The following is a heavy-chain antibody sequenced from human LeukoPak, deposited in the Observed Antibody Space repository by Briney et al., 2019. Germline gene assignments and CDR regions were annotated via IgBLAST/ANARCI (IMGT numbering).Heavy chain of an antibody. CDR3: ATKVGATFDY. D-gene: IGHD1-26*01. J-gene: IGHJ4*02. CDR1: GFTFDDYA. CDR2: ISGSGGST. V-gene: IGHV3-23*01. Sequence: GRSLRLSCAASGFTFDDYAMHWVRQAPGKGLEWVSAISGSGGSTYYADSVKGRFTISRDNSKNTLYLQMNSLRAEDTAVYYCATKVGATFDYWGQGTLVTVSS.